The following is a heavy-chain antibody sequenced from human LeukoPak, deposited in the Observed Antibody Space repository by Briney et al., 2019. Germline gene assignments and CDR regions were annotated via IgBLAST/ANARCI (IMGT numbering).Heavy chain of an antibody. CDR1: GFTFDDYA. CDR2: ISWNSGSI. D-gene: IGHD5-12*01. CDR3: AKGGYSGDPPGIFDY. Sequence: GGSLRLSCAASGFTFDDYAMHWVRQAPGKGLEWVSGISWNSGSIGYADSVKGRFTISRDNAKNSLYLQMNSLRAEDMALYYCAKGGYSGDPPGIFDYWGQGTLVTVSS. V-gene: IGHV3-9*03. J-gene: IGHJ4*02.